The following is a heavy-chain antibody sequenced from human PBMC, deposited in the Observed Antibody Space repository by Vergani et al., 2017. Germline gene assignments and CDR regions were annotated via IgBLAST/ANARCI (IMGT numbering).Heavy chain of an antibody. D-gene: IGHD6-13*01. J-gene: IGHJ4*02. CDR1: GGSISSGDYY. CDR2: LYYSGST. V-gene: IGHV4-30-4*01. CDR3: ARELVVAAAEESYFDY. Sequence: QVQLQESGPGLVKPSQTLSLTCTVSGGSISSGDYYWSWIRQPPGKGLEWIGYLYYSGSTYYNPSLKSRVTISVDTSKSQFYLKLSSVTAADTAVYYCARELVVAAAEESYFDYWGQGTLVTVSS.